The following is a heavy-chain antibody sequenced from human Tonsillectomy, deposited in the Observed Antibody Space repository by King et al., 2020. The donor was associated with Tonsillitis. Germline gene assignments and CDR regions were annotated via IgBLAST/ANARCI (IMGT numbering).Heavy chain of an antibody. CDR1: GGSISSYY. CDR2: IYYSGST. Sequence: VQLQESGPGLVKASETLSLTCTVSGGSISSYYWSWIRQPPGKGLEWIGYIYYSGSTNYNPSLKSRVTISVDTSKNQFSLKLSSVTAADTAVYYCASCSGYDYKYYFDYWGQGTLVTVSS. D-gene: IGHD5-12*01. V-gene: IGHV4-59*08. J-gene: IGHJ4*02. CDR3: ASCSGYDYKYYFDY.